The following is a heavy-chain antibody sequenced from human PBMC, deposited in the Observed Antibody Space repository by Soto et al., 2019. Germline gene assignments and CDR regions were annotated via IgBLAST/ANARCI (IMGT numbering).Heavy chain of an antibody. V-gene: IGHV3-33*01. Sequence: GGSLRLSCAASGFTFSSYGMHWVRQAPGKGLEWVAVIWYDGSNKYYADSVKGRFTISRDNSKNTLYLQMNSLRAEDTAVYYCARDLNYYDSSGYDYWGQGTLVTVSS. D-gene: IGHD3-22*01. J-gene: IGHJ4*02. CDR3: ARDLNYYDSSGYDY. CDR1: GFTFSSYG. CDR2: IWYDGSNK.